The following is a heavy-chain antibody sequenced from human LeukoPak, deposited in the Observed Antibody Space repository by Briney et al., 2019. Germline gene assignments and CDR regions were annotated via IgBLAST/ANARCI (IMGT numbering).Heavy chain of an antibody. D-gene: IGHD3-3*01. Sequence: SETLSLTCAVYGGSFSGYYWSWIRQPPGKGLEWIGEINHSGSTNYNPSLKSRVTISVDTSKNQFSLKLSSVTAADTAVYYCARGELRFLEQGRNYYYYGMDVWGQGTTVTVSS. CDR1: GGSFSGYY. V-gene: IGHV4-34*01. CDR3: ARGELRFLEQGRNYYYYGMDV. J-gene: IGHJ6*02. CDR2: INHSGST.